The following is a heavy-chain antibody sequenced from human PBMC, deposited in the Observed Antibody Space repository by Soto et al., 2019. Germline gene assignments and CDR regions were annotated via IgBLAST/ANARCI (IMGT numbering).Heavy chain of an antibody. V-gene: IGHV3-30*18. Sequence: PGGSLRLSCAASGFTFSSYDMHWVRQAPGKGLEWVSLISYDGTKKYYADSVRGRFTITRDNSKNTVYLQMNSLRPEDTAVYYCAKVGAAGISHYFDYWGQGTLVTVSS. D-gene: IGHD6-13*01. CDR1: GFTFSSYD. J-gene: IGHJ4*02. CDR2: ISYDGTKK. CDR3: AKVGAAGISHYFDY.